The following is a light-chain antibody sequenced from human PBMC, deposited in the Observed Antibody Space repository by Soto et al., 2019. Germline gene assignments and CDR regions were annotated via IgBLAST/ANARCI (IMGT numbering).Light chain of an antibody. Sequence: DVQMTQSPSSLSASVGDSVTIACRASQTVSKFVNWYQQKPGKVPDLLIYSASTLYSGVPSRFSGSGSGTEFTHTISNLQPEDFATYYCQQTYSLPRTFAQGTKVDIK. CDR2: SAS. CDR1: QTVSKF. CDR3: QQTYSLPRT. J-gene: IGKJ1*01. V-gene: IGKV1-39*01.